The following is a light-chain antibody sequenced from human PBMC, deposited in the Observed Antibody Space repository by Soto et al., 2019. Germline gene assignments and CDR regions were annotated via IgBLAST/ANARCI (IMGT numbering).Light chain of an antibody. CDR3: QQYGASPPYT. J-gene: IGKJ2*01. Sequence: EIVLTQSPGTLSLSPGESTTLSCRASRGISSSYLAWYQQKPGQAPRLLIYAASTRATGIPDRFRGSGSATDLTLTISRLEPEDSAVYYCQQYGASPPYTFGQGTKLEIK. CDR1: RGISSSY. CDR2: AAS. V-gene: IGKV3-20*01.